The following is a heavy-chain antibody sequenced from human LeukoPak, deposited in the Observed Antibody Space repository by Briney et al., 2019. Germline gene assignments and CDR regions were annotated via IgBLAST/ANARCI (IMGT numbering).Heavy chain of an antibody. CDR1: GFTFSSYS. CDR3: AGPGRKITYYYYYMDV. D-gene: IGHD3-16*01. J-gene: IGHJ6*03. CDR2: ISSSSSYI. V-gene: IGHV3-21*01. Sequence: GGSLRLSCAASGFTFSSYSMNWVRQAPGKGLEWVSSISSSSSYIYYADSVKGRFTISRDNAKNSLYLQMNSLRAEDTAVYYCAGPGRKITYYYYYMDVWGKGTTVTVSS.